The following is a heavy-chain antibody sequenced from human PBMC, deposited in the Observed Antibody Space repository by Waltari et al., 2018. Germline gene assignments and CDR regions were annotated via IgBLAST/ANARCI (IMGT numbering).Heavy chain of an antibody. D-gene: IGHD3-10*01. CDR3: ARDLSFGSLDY. CDR1: GFSVSHYG. Sequence: QVHLVASGGSVVQPGTSLRLSCAASGFSVSHYGMFWVSQTPGMGVEWLALIWYYETKANYEVAVKGRFTISKDKSNTTLFLQMNSLRDGDPAVYFCARDLSFGSLDYGGQGTLVTVSS. J-gene: IGHJ4*02. CDR2: IWYYETKA. V-gene: IGHV3-33*07.